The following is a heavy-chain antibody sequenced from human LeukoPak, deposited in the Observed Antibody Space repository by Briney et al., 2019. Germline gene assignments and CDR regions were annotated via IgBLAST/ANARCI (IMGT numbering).Heavy chain of an antibody. D-gene: IGHD6-19*01. J-gene: IGHJ4*02. CDR1: GFTFTSSA. CDR3: AAVSQIAVAGTGDY. V-gene: IGHV1-58*01. Sequence: SVKVSCKASGFTFTSSAVQWVRQARGQRLEWIGWIVVGSGNTNYAQKFRERVTITRDMSTSTAYMELSSLRSEDTAVYYCAAVSQIAVAGTGDYWGQGTLVTVSS. CDR2: IVVGSGNT.